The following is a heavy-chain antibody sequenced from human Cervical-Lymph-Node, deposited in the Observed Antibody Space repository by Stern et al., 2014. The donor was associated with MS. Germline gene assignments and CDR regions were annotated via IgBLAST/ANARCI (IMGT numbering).Heavy chain of an antibody. J-gene: IGHJ4*02. CDR1: GGTFSSSD. CDR3: ALGGFGHYFEY. CDR2: IIPIIGTA. V-gene: IGHV1-69*01. Sequence: VQLLESGAEVQKPGSSVKVSCRASGGTFSSSDISWVRQAPGQGLEWMGGIIPIIGTANYAQKYQGRVTITADESTSTAYMELSRLRSEDTAIYYCALGGFGHYFEYWGQGTLVTVSS. D-gene: IGHD3-10*01.